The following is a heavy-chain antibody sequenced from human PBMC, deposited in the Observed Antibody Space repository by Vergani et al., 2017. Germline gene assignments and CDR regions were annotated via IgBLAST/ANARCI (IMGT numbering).Heavy chain of an antibody. Sequence: QVQLQESGPGLVKPSETLSLTCAVSGYSINSDFYWGWIRQPPGKGLEWIAIIYPSGNTYYNPSLNRRLTMSVDTSKNQFSLKMNSLTAADTAVYYCARRPTWELGAFDIWGQGTIVTVSS. CDR1: GYSINSDFY. J-gene: IGHJ3*02. D-gene: IGHD1-26*01. V-gene: IGHV4-38-2*01. CDR2: IYPSGNT. CDR3: ARRPTWELGAFDI.